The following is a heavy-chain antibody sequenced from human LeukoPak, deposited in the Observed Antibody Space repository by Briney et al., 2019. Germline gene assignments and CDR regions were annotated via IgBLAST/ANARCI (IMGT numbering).Heavy chain of an antibody. CDR2: IYYSGSI. V-gene: IGHV4-59*01. Sequence: PSETLSLTCSVSGASISSYYWSWIRQPPGKGLEWIGDIYYSGSIKYNPSLKSRVTMSVDTSKNQFSLKLSSVTAADTAIYYCARENPSGYYNRPIDYWGQGTLVTVSS. CDR3: ARENPSGYYNRPIDY. J-gene: IGHJ4*02. D-gene: IGHD3-22*01. CDR1: GASISSYY.